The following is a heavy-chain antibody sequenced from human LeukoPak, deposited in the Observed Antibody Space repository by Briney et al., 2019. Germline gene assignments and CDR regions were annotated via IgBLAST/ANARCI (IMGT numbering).Heavy chain of an antibody. Sequence: SETLSLTCTVSGGSISSYYWSWIRQPPGKGLEWIGYIYYSGSTNYNPSLKSRVTISVVTSKNQFSLKLSSVTAADTAVYYCAREGIAARAGFDYWGQGTLVTVSS. V-gene: IGHV4-59*01. D-gene: IGHD6-6*01. J-gene: IGHJ4*02. CDR2: IYYSGST. CDR1: GGSISSYY. CDR3: AREGIAARAGFDY.